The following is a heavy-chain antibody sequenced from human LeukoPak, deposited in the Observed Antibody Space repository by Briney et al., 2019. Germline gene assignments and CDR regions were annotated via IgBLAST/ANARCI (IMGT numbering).Heavy chain of an antibody. V-gene: IGHV1-8*01. J-gene: IGHJ4*02. D-gene: IGHD3-9*01. CDR1: GYTFTSYD. CDR3: ARGGDILTGYYAPFDY. CDR2: MNPNSGNT. Sequence: ASVKVSCKASGYTFTSYDINWVRQATGQGLEWMGWMNPNSGNTGYAQKSQGRVTMTRNTSISTAYMELSSLRSEDTAVYYCARGGDILTGYYAPFDYWGQGTLVTVSS.